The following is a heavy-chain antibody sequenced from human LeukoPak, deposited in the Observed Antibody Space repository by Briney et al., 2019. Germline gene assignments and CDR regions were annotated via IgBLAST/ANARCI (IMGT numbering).Heavy chain of an antibody. CDR3: TGNYYGSGSYADFDY. CDR1: GFTFSGSA. Sequence: GGSLRLSCAASGFTFSGSALHWVRQASGKGLEWVGRIRSTANGYATAYAASVKGRFTISRDDSKNTAYLQMDSLKTEDTAVYHCTGNYYGSGSYADFDYWGQGTLVTVSS. V-gene: IGHV3-73*01. CDR2: IRSTANGYAT. J-gene: IGHJ4*02. D-gene: IGHD3-10*01.